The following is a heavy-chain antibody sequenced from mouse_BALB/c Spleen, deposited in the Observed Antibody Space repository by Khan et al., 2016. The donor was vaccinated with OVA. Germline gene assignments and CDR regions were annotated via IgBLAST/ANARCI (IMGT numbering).Heavy chain of an antibody. CDR3: ARYPYGNCHY. D-gene: IGHD2-1*01. V-gene: IGHV5-9-3*01. Sequence: EVELVESGGGLVKPGGSLKLTCAASGFSFSTVAMSWVRQTLEKRLVWFVTISSDGDYTYYPDNVTGHITISRDNAKNPLYLQMSSLKSEDTAIYYCARYPYGNCHYWDQGTLVTVSA. CDR2: ISSDGDYT. J-gene: IGHJ3*01. CDR1: GFSFSTVA.